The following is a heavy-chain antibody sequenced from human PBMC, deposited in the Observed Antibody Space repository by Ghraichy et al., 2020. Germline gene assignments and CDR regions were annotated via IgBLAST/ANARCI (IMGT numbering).Heavy chain of an antibody. Sequence: GVLNISCAASGFTFSSYSMNWVRQAPGKGLEWVSYISSSSSTIYYADSVKGRFTISRDNAKNSLYLQMNSLRAEDTAVYYCARGKARCSSTSCYTSGMDVWGQGTTVTVSS. CDR3: ARGKARCSSTSCYTSGMDV. D-gene: IGHD2-2*02. CDR2: ISSSSSTI. J-gene: IGHJ6*02. CDR1: GFTFSSYS. V-gene: IGHV3-48*01.